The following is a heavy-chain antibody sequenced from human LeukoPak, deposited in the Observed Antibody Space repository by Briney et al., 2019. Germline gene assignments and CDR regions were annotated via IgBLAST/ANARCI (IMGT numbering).Heavy chain of an antibody. CDR1: GGSFSGYY. J-gene: IGHJ5*02. V-gene: IGHV4-34*01. D-gene: IGHD2-2*01. Sequence: SETLSLTCAVYGGSFSGYYWSWIRQPPGKGLEWIGEINHSGSTNYNPSLKSRVTISVDTSKNQFSLKLSSVTAADTAVYYCAIQYCSSTRCYGGYNWFDPWGQGTLVTVSS. CDR2: INHSGST. CDR3: AIQYCSSTRCYGGYNWFDP.